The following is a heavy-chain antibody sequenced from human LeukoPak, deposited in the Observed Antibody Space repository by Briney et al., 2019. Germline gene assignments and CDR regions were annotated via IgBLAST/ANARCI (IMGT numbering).Heavy chain of an antibody. CDR1: GFTFNNYG. D-gene: IGHD3-3*01. V-gene: IGHV3-30*02. Sequence: GGSLRLSCAASGFTFNNYGIYWVRQTPGKGLEWVAFIRYDGSNKYYADSVKGRFTISRDNAKNTLHLQMNSLRAEDTAVYYCARGGYYGSGRYYFDSWGQGTLVTVSS. J-gene: IGHJ4*02. CDR2: IRYDGSNK. CDR3: ARGGYYGSGRYYFDS.